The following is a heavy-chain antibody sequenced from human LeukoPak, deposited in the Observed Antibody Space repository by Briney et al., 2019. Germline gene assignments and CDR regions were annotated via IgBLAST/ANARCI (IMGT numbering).Heavy chain of an antibody. J-gene: IGHJ4*02. CDR3: ARDVGVYGDYAILGY. CDR2: ISSNSRTI. V-gene: IGHV3-48*01. D-gene: IGHD4-17*01. Sequence: GGSLRLSCAASGFTFSSYSMNWVRQDPGKGLEWISFISSNSRTILYTDSVKGRFTSSRDNAKNSLYLQMNNLRVEDTAVYYCARDVGVYGDYAILGYWGQGTLVIVSA. CDR1: GFTFSSYS.